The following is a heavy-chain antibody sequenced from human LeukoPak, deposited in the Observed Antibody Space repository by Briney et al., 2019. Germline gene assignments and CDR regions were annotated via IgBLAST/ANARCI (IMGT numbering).Heavy chain of an antibody. Sequence: GESLRISCAASGFSFSSYGMSWVRQVPGKGLEWVSTIRGSGGSTYHTDSVNGRFTISGDKSKSTLYLQMNSLKAEDTAIYYCAKVNGSYPYLYFHLWGRGTLVTVSS. CDR1: GFSFSSYG. J-gene: IGHJ2*01. CDR3: AKVNGSYPYLYFHL. V-gene: IGHV3-23*01. CDR2: IRGSGGST. D-gene: IGHD2-15*01.